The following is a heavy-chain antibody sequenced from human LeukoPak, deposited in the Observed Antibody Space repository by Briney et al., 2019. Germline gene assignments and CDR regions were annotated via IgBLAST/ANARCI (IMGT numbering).Heavy chain of an antibody. CDR1: GGTFSSYA. Sequence: ASVKVSCKASGGTFSSYAISWVRQAPGQGLEWMGGIIPIFGTASYAQKFQGRVTITADKSTSTAYMELSSLRSEDTAVYYCARLGRVRGVSYFDYWGQGTLVTVSS. V-gene: IGHV1-69*06. CDR2: IIPIFGTA. CDR3: ARLGRVRGVSYFDY. J-gene: IGHJ4*02. D-gene: IGHD3-10*01.